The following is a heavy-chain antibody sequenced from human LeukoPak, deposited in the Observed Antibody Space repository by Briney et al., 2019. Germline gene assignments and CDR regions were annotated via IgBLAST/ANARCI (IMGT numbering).Heavy chain of an antibody. CDR1: GFTFSSYS. Sequence: GGSLRLSCAASGFTFSSYSMNWVRQAPGKGLEWVSSISSSSSYIYYADSVKGRFTISRDNAKNSLYLQMNSLRAEDTAVYYCASEEVEGAFDIWGQGTMVTVSS. V-gene: IGHV3-21*01. J-gene: IGHJ3*02. CDR3: ASEEVEGAFDI. CDR2: ISSSSSYI.